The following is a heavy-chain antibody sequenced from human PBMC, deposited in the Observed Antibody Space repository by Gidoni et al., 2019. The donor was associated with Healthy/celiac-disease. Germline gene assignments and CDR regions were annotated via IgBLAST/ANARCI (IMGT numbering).Heavy chain of an antibody. CDR3: ARDRRGYGSGNWGFDY. Sequence: QVQLQESRPGLVKPSETLSLTCTVSGGSVSSGSYYWSWIRQPPGKGLEWIGYIYYSGSTNYNPSRKSRVTISVDTSKNQFSLKLSSVTAADTAVYYCARDRRGYGSGNWGFDYWGQGTLVTVSS. CDR2: IYYSGST. CDR1: GGSVSSGSYY. V-gene: IGHV4-61*01. J-gene: IGHJ4*02. D-gene: IGHD3-10*01.